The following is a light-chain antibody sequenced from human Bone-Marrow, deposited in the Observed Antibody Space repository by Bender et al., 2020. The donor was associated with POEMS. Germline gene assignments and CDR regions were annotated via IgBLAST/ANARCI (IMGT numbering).Light chain of an antibody. V-gene: IGLV2-8*01. J-gene: IGLJ2*01. CDR3: SSYAGSPSYVV. CDR1: SSDVGGYHF. CDR2: EVT. Sequence: QSALTQPPSASGSPGQSVTISCTGSSSDVGGYHFVSWYQKFPGKAPKLIIFEVTKRPTGVPDRFSGSKSGNTASLTVSGLQAEDEADYYCSSYAGSPSYVVFGGGTKLTVL.